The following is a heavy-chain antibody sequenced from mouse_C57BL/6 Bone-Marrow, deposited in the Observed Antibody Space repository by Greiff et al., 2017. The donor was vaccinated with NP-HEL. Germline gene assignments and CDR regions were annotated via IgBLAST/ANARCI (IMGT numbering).Heavy chain of an antibody. CDR3: ARSPITTVVASFDY. CDR2: IRNKANGYTT. CDR1: GFTFTDYY. J-gene: IGHJ2*01. Sequence: EVQVVESGGGLVQPGGSLSLSCAASGFTFTDYYMSWVRQPPGKALEWLGFIRNKANGYTTEYSASVKGRFTISRDNSQSILYLQMNALRAEDSATYYCARSPITTVVASFDYWGQGTTLTVSS. V-gene: IGHV7-3*01. D-gene: IGHD1-1*01.